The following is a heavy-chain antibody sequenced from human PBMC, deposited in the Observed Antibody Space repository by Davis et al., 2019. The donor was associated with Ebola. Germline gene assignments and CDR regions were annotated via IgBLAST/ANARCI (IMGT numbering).Heavy chain of an antibody. Sequence: ASVKVSCKASGYTFTGYYMHWVRQAPGQGLEWMGWINPNSGGTNYAQKFQGWVTMTRDTSISTAYMELSRLRSDDTAVYYCARGGATDYYYYGMDVWGQGTTVTISS. V-gene: IGHV1-2*04. CDR1: GYTFTGYY. D-gene: IGHD5-12*01. CDR2: INPNSGGT. CDR3: ARGGATDYYYYGMDV. J-gene: IGHJ6*02.